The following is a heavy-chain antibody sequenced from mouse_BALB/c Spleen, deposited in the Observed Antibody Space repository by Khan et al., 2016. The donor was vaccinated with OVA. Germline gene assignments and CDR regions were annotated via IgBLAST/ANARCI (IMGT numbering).Heavy chain of an antibody. J-gene: IGHJ3*01. Sequence: QVQLQQSGAELARPGASVKMSCKASGYTFTSYTMHWVKQRPGQGLEWIGYITPSNGYTNYNQKFRDKATLTADKSSSTAYMTLNSLTYEDSAVYYCARGGPYHANYGAWFAYWGQGTLFTVSA. V-gene: IGHV1-4*01. CDR2: ITPSNGYT. CDR1: GYTFTSYT. D-gene: IGHD1-1*02. CDR3: ARGGPYHANYGAWFAY.